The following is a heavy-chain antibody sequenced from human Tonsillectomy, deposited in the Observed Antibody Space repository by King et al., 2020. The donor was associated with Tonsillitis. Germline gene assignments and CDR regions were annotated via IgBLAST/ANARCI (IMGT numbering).Heavy chain of an antibody. CDR2: IYYSGST. CDR3: ARGRCSGGSCYSGYYYGMDV. J-gene: IGHJ6*02. Sequence: QLQESGPGLVKPSQTLSLTCTVSGGSISSGDYYWSWIRQPPGKGLEWIGYIYYSGSTYYNPSLKSRVTISVDTSKNQFSLKLSSVTAADTAVYYCARGRCSGGSCYSGYYYGMDVWGQGTTVTVSS. CDR1: GGSISSGDYY. D-gene: IGHD2-15*01. V-gene: IGHV4-30-4*01.